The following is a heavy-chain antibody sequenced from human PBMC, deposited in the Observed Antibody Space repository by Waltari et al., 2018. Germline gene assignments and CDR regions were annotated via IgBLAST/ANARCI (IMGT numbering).Heavy chain of an antibody. Sequence: QVQLVQSGAEVKKPGASVKVSCKVSGYTLTELSMHWVRQAPGKGLEWMGGFDPEDDETIYAQKFQGRVTMTEDTSTDTAYMELSSLRSEDTAVYYCATGNPYCTGGVCQSQTLPWYYYYGMDVWGQGP. V-gene: IGHV1-24*01. CDR3: ATGNPYCTGGVCQSQTLPWYYYYGMDV. CDR2: FDPEDDET. CDR1: GYTLTELS. D-gene: IGHD2-8*02. J-gene: IGHJ6*02.